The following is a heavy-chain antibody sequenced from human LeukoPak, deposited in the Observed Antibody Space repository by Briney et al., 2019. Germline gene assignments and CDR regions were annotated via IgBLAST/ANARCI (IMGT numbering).Heavy chain of an antibody. CDR1: GYTFTDSY. D-gene: IGHD3-10*01. CDR2: TSPNNGDT. Sequence: GASVKVSCKPSGYTFTDSYIHWVRQAPGVGLQWMGWTSPNNGDTKYAEDFQDRVTMTRDTSISTAYMELTGLTPDDTAVYYCVRSPIGASAYWGRGTLVTVSS. J-gene: IGHJ4*02. CDR3: VRSPIGASAY. V-gene: IGHV1-2*02.